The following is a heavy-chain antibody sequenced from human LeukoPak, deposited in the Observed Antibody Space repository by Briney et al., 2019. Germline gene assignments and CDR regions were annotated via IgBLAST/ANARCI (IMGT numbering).Heavy chain of an antibody. CDR2: IKQDGSEK. CDR3: ATDDGWFH. J-gene: IGHJ4*02. V-gene: IGHV3-7*03. CDR1: GFTFSSYA. Sequence: GGSLRLSCAASGFTFSSYAMSWVRQTPGKGLEWVANIKQDGSEKNYVDSVKGRFTVSRDNAKNSLYLQMNSLRADDTAVYYCATDDGWFHWGQGTLVTVSS. D-gene: IGHD2-15*01.